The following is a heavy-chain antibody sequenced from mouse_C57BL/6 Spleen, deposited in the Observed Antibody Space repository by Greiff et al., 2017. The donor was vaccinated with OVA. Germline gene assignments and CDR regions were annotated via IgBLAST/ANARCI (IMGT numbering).Heavy chain of an antibody. J-gene: IGHJ1*03. V-gene: IGHV1-81*01. Sequence: QVQLQQSGAELARPGASVKLSCKASGYTFTSYGISWVKQRTGQGLEWIGEIYPRSGNTYYNEKFKGKATLTADKSSSTAYMELRSLTSEDSAVYFCARGGGNYGGYWYFDVWGTGTTVTVSS. CDR2: IYPRSGNT. CDR1: GYTFTSYG. CDR3: ARGGGNYGGYWYFDV. D-gene: IGHD2-1*01.